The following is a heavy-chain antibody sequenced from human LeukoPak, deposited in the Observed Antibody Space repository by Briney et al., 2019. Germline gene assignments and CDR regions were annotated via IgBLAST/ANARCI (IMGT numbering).Heavy chain of an antibody. CDR1: GGTFSSYA. CDR2: IIPIFGTA. V-gene: IGHV1-69*01. Sequence: SVKVSCTASGGTFSSYAISWVRQAPGQGLEWMGGIIPIFGTANYAQKFQGRVTITADESTSTAYMELSSLRSEDTAVYYCARDGHWLVNSGAFDIWGQGTMVTVSS. D-gene: IGHD6-19*01. CDR3: ARDGHWLVNSGAFDI. J-gene: IGHJ3*02.